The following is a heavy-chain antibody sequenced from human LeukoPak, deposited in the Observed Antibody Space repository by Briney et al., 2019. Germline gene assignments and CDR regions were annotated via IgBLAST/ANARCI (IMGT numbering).Heavy chain of an antibody. D-gene: IGHD3-22*01. CDR3: AKAPYYDSSGYPRWFDP. V-gene: IGHV3-23*01. CDR1: GFTFSSYA. CDR2: ISGSGGST. Sequence: PGGSLRLSCAASGFTFSSYAMSWVRQAPGKGLEWVSAISGSGGSTYYADSVKGRFTISRDNSKNTLYLQMNSLRAEDTAVYYCAKAPYYDSSGYPRWFDPWGQGTLVTVSS. J-gene: IGHJ5*02.